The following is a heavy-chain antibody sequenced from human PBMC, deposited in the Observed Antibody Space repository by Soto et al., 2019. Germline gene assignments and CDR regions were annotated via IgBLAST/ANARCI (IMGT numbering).Heavy chain of an antibody. CDR1: GFSVNTYA. J-gene: IGHJ4*02. Sequence: EVQLLASGGGLVQPGESRRLSCAASGFSVNTYAMSWVRQAPGKGLEWVSTTGISGRTTYYADSVKGRFTVSRDDSQNTLDLQMSSLRAEDTAVYYCATVHNTSRSFNYWGQGTLVTVSS. CDR3: ATVHNTSRSFNY. CDR2: TGISGRTT. D-gene: IGHD1-20*01. V-gene: IGHV3-23*01.